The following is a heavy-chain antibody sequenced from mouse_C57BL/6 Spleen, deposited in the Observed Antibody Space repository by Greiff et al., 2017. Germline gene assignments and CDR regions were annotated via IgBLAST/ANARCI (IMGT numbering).Heavy chain of an antibody. Sequence: QVQLQQSGAELVKPGASVKLSCKASGYTFTSYWMHWVKQRPGQGLEWIGMIHPNSGSTNYNEKFKSKATLTVDKSSSTAYMQLSSLTSEDSAVYYCARAETGGFADWGQETLVTVSA. CDR3: ARAETGGFAD. CDR1: GYTFTSYW. V-gene: IGHV1-64*01. D-gene: IGHD4-1*01. CDR2: IHPNSGST. J-gene: IGHJ3*01.